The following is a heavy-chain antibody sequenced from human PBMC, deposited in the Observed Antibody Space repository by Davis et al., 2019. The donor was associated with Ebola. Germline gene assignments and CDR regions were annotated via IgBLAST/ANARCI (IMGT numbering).Heavy chain of an antibody. V-gene: IGHV4-61*01. J-gene: IGHJ6*02. CDR1: GDSVSSPSYQ. CDR3: ARFRPAAILSYYYYGMDV. D-gene: IGHD2-2*01. CDR2: IYYNVGT. Sequence: MPSETLSLTCTVSGDSVSSPSYQWSWIRQPPGKGLEYIGYIYYNVGTHYNPSLKSRVTISVDTSKNQFSLKLSSVTAADTAVYYCARFRPAAILSYYYYGMDVWGQGTTVTVSS.